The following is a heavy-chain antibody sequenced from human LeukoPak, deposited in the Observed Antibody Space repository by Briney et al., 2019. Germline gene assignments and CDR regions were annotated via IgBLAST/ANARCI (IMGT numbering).Heavy chain of an antibody. Sequence: SETLSRTCAVYGGSFSGYYWNWIRQSPGKGLEWIGEINHSGSTNYNPSLKSRVTISVDTSKSQFSLKLSSVTAADTAVYYCAKTPNAFVRGGYYFDSWGQGTLVTVSS. CDR2: INHSGST. J-gene: IGHJ4*02. D-gene: IGHD6-6*01. CDR3: AKTPNAFVRGGYYFDS. V-gene: IGHV4-34*01. CDR1: GGSFSGYY.